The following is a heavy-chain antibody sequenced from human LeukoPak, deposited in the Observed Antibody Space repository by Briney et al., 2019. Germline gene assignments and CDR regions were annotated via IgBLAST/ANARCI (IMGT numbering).Heavy chain of an antibody. CDR2: ISAYNDNT. J-gene: IGHJ6*03. V-gene: IGHV1-18*01. Sequence: ASVKVSCKASGYTFTSYGISWVRQAPGQGLEWMGWISAYNDNTNYAQKLRGRVTMTTDTSTSTAYMELRSLTSDDTAVYYCARVGDFRYYYYYYMDVWGKGTTVTVSS. CDR3: ARVGDFRYYYYYYMDV. D-gene: IGHD3-16*01. CDR1: GYTFTSYG.